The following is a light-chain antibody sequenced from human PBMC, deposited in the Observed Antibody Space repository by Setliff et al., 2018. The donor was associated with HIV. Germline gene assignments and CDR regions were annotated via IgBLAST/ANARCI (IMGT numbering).Light chain of an antibody. CDR3: QSYDRSLNSVV. V-gene: IGLV2-14*01. CDR2: DVS. CDR1: SSDVGTYNY. J-gene: IGLJ2*01. Sequence: QSALTQPASVSGSPGQSITISCTGTSSDVGTYNYVSWYQQYPGKAPKLMISDVSNRPSGVSNRFSGSKSGNTASLTISGLLPQDEGDYYCQSYDRSLNSVVFGGGTKVTV.